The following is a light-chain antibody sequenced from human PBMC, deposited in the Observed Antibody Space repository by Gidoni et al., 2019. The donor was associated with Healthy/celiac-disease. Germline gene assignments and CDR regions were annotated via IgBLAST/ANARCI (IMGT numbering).Light chain of an antibody. J-gene: IGKJ1*01. CDR2: AAS. CDR3: QQSYSTPPT. CDR1: QSISSY. Sequence: DIQMTQSPSSLSASVGDRVTITCRASQSISSYLNWYQQKPGKAPKRLLYAASSLQSGVPSRFSGSGSGTEFTLTISSLQPEDFATYYCQQSYSTPPTFGQGTKVEIK. V-gene: IGKV1-39*01.